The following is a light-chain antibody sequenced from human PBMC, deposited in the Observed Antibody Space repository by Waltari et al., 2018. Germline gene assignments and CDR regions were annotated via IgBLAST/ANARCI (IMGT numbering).Light chain of an antibody. CDR1: SSDAGGYNS. CDR2: EVS. V-gene: IGLV2-8*01. J-gene: IGLJ2*01. CDR3: SSAAGSNNLV. Sequence: QSALTQPPSASGSPGQSVTIPCTGTSSDAGGYNSVSWYQQHPGKAPKLMIYEVSKRPSGVPDRFSGSKSGNTASLTVSGLQAEDEADYYCSSAAGSNNLVFGGGTKLTVL.